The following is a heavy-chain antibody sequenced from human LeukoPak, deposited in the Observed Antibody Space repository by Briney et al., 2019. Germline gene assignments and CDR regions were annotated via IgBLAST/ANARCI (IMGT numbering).Heavy chain of an antibody. D-gene: IGHD6-19*01. CDR1: GYTFTSYA. Sequence: SVKVSCKASGYTFTSYAISWVRQAPGQGLEWMGGIIPIFGTANYAQKFQGRVTITADESTSTAYMELSSLRSEDTAVYYCARDLYSSGWYVYWGQGTLVTVSS. V-gene: IGHV1-69*13. J-gene: IGHJ4*02. CDR3: ARDLYSSGWYVY. CDR2: IIPIFGTA.